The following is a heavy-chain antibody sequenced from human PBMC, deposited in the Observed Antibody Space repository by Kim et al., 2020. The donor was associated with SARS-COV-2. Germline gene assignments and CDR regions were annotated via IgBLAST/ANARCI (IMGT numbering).Heavy chain of an antibody. V-gene: IGHV3-53*01. CDR2: IFRGGST. D-gene: IGHD4-4*01. CDR3: ARDPVGDGYSFFDY. Sequence: GGSLRLSCAASGLTVSSNHMTWIRQAPGKGPERVSVIFRGGSTYYAASVQGRFTISRDYSKNTLSLQMNSLRAEDTAIYYCARDPVGDGYSFFDYWGQGT. CDR1: GLTVSSNH. J-gene: IGHJ4*02.